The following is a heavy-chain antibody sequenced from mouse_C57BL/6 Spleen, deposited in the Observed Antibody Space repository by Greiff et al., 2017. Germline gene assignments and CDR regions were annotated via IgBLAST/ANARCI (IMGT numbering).Heavy chain of an antibody. V-gene: IGHV1-15*01. J-gene: IGHJ4*01. Sequence: VQLQQSGAELVRPGASVTLSCKASGYTFTDYEMHWVRQTPVHGLEWIGAVDPETGGTAYNQKFKGKAILTADKSSSTAYMELRSLTSEDSAIYYCTREGVLYSSNYGTMDYWGQGTSVTVSS. CDR1: GYTFTDYE. D-gene: IGHD2-5*01. CDR3: TREGVLYSSNYGTMDY. CDR2: VDPETGGT.